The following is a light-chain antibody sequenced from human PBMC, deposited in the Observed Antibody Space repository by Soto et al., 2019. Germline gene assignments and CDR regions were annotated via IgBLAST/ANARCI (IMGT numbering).Light chain of an antibody. CDR1: QNIRSC. CDR2: KAS. V-gene: IGKV1-5*03. Sequence: DIQMTQSPSTLSASVGDRVSITCRASQNIRSCLAWYQHKPGKAPKLLIYKASTLDSGVPSRFSGSGSGTDFTLTISSLQPDDFATYYCQQYDRYPLSFGRGTKVEIK. CDR3: QQYDRYPLS. J-gene: IGKJ1*01.